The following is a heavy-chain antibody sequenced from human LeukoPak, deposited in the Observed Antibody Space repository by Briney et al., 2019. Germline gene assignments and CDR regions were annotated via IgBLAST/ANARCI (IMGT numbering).Heavy chain of an antibody. CDR2: MNPNSGST. J-gene: IGHJ5*02. V-gene: IGHV1-8*01. CDR3: ARRFTLRYFDWSFDP. Sequence: ASVKVSCKASGYTFTSYDINWVRQATGQGLEWMGWMNPNSGSTGYAQKFQGRVTMTRNTSISTAYMELSSLRSEDTAVYYCARRFTLRYFDWSFDPWGQGTLVTVSS. D-gene: IGHD3-9*01. CDR1: GYTFTSYD.